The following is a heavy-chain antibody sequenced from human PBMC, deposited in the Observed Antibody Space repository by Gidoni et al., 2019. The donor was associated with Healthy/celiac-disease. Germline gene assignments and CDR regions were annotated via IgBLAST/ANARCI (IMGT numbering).Heavy chain of an antibody. Sequence: QVQLQQWGAGLLKPSETLSLTCAVYGGSFSGYYWSWIRQPPGKGLEWIGEINHSGSTNYNPSLKSRVTISVDTSKNQFSLKLSSVTAADTAVYYCARGYCTNGVCYGVWFGEYRHPYYFDYWGQGTLVTVSS. CDR3: ARGYCTNGVCYGVWFGEYRHPYYFDY. V-gene: IGHV4-34*01. J-gene: IGHJ4*02. CDR1: GGSFSGYY. CDR2: INHSGST. D-gene: IGHD2-8*01.